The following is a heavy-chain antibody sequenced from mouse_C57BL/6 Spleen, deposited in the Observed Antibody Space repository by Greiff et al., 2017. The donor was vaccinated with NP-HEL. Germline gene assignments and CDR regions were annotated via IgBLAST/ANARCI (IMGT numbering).Heavy chain of an antibody. D-gene: IGHD1-1*01. CDR1: GFNIKNTY. J-gene: IGHJ1*03. V-gene: IGHV14-3*01. Sequence: VQLQQSVAELVRPGASVKLSCTASGFNIKNTYMHWVKQRPEQGLEWIGRIDPANGNTKYAPKFQGKATITADTSSDTAYLQLSSLTSEDTAIYYCASHYGSINWYFDVWGTGTTVTVSS. CDR2: IDPANGNT. CDR3: ASHYGSINWYFDV.